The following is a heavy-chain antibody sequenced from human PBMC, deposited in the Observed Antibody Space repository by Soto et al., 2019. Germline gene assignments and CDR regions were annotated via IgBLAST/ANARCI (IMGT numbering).Heavy chain of an antibody. J-gene: IGHJ4*02. Sequence: QVTLKESGPVLVKPTETLTLTCTVSGFSLSNARMGVSWIRQPPGKALEWLAHIFSNDEKSYSTSLKSRLTISPDTSKSQVVLTMTNLDPVDTATYYCARVRYFSGGGCYLGDFDYWGQGTLVTVSS. V-gene: IGHV2-26*01. CDR1: GFSLSNARMG. D-gene: IGHD2-15*01. CDR2: IFSNDEK. CDR3: ARVRYFSGGGCYLGDFDY.